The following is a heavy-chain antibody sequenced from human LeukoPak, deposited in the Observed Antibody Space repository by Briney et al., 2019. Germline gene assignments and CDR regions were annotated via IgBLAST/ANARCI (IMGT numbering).Heavy chain of an antibody. CDR3: AKEITTVTIGGWFDP. J-gene: IGHJ5*02. Sequence: PGGSLRLSCTASGFIFSSYAMTWVRQAPGKGLEWVSSLSGSGGSTYYADSVKGRFTISRDNSKKIVYLQMNSLRVDDTAIYYCAKEITTVTIGGWFDPGAREPWSPSPQ. CDR2: LSGSGGST. D-gene: IGHD4-17*01. CDR1: GFIFSSYA. V-gene: IGHV3-23*01.